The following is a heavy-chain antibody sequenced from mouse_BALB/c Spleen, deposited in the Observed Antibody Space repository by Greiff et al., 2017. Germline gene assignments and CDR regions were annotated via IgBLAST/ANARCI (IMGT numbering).Heavy chain of an antibody. V-gene: IGHV14-3*02. D-gene: IGHD1-1*01. Sequence: EVQLQQSGAELVKPGASVKLSCTASGFNIKDTYMHWVKQRPEQGLEWIGSIDPANGNTKYDPKFQGKATITADTSSNTAYLQLSSLTSEDTAVYYCASPYYYGSSYDWFAYWGQGTLVTVSA. CDR1: GFNIKDTY. CDR2: IDPANGNT. J-gene: IGHJ3*01. CDR3: ASPYYYGSSYDWFAY.